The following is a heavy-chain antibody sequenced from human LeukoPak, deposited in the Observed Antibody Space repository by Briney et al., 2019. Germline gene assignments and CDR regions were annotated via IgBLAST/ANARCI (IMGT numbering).Heavy chain of an antibody. V-gene: IGHV3-74*01. D-gene: IGHD4-17*01. CDR3: AKGGATVIDY. CDR2: INSDGIST. CDR1: GFTFSSYW. J-gene: IGHJ4*02. Sequence: PGGSLRLSCAASGFTFSSYWMHWVRQAPGKGLAWVSRINSDGISTSYADSVKGRFTISRDNAKNTLYLQMNSLRAEDTAVYYCAKGGATVIDYWGQGTLVTVSS.